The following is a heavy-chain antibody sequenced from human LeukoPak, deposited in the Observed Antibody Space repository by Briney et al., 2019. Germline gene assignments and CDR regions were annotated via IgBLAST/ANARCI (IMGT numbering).Heavy chain of an antibody. D-gene: IGHD1-26*01. V-gene: IGHV3-7*01. CDR2: IKQDGSEK. J-gene: IGHJ4*02. CDR3: ARGSSLGYIYMGAYFDY. Sequence: PGGSLRLSCAASGFSLSNYWMNWVRQAPGKGLEWVANIKQDGSEKNYVDSVKGRFSISRDNAKNSLILQMNSLRDEDTAVYYCARGSSLGYIYMGAYFDYWGQGTLVTVSS. CDR1: GFSLSNYW.